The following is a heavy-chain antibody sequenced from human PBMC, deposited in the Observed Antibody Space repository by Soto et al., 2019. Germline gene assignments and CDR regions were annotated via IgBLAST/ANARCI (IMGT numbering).Heavy chain of an antibody. CDR1: GYTFTSYG. J-gene: IGHJ6*03. D-gene: IGHD6-6*01. V-gene: IGHV1-18*01. CDR3: AREGPTFVEPYYYYYMDV. CDR2: ISAYNGNT. Sequence: ASVKVSCKASGYTFTSYGISWVRQAPGQGLEWMGWISAYNGNTNYAQKLQGRVTMTTDTSTSTAYMELRSLRSDDTAVYYCAREGPTFVEPYYYYYMDVWGKGTTVTVSS.